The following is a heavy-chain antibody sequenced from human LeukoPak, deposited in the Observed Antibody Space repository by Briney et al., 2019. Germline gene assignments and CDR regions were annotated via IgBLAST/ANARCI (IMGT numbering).Heavy chain of an antibody. CDR1: GYSFTSYW. CDR2: IYPGDSDT. CDR3: VSRGQWLVSGMDV. J-gene: IGHJ6*02. V-gene: IGHV5-51*01. Sequence: GESLKISCKGSGYSFTSYWIGWVRQMPGKGLEWMGIIYPGDSDTRYSPSFQGQVTISADKSISTAYLQWSSLKASDTAMYYCVSRGQWLVSGMDVWGQGTTVTVSS. D-gene: IGHD6-19*01.